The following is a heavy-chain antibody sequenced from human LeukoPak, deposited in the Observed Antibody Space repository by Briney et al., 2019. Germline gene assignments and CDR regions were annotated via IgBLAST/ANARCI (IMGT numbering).Heavy chain of an antibody. J-gene: IGHJ4*02. CDR1: GGSISSYY. CDR2: IYYSGST. Sequence: PSEILSLTCTVSGGSISSYYWSWIRQPPGKGLEWIGYIYYSGSTNYNPSLKSRVTISVDTSKNQFSLKLSSVTAADTAVYYCARDLDNRSFDYWGQGTLVTVSS. CDR3: ARDLDNRSFDY. D-gene: IGHD2-2*03. V-gene: IGHV4-59*01.